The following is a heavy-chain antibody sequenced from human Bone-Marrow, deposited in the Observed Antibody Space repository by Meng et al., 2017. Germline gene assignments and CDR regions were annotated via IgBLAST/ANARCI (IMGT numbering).Heavy chain of an antibody. V-gene: IGHV3-15*01. CDR1: GGTFSNSW. CDR3: TTDLPFTVGGVINT. CDR2: IKSIVDGGTT. Sequence: GESLKISCVASGGTFSNSWMTWVRQAPGKGLEWVGRIKSIVDGGTTDFAAPVKGRFTISRDDAKNTLYLQMHSLKTEDTAVYYCTTDLPFTVGGVINTWGQGTLVTVSS. J-gene: IGHJ4*03. D-gene: IGHD3-16*02.